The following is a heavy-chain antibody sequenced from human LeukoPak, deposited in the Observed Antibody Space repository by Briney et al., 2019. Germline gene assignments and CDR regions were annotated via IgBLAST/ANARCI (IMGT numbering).Heavy chain of an antibody. Sequence: KSSETLSLTCAVSGGSVSSDYWSWLRQPPGKGLEWLGDIHYSGSTNYNPSLKSRVTIPVDTSKNHFSLKLSSVTAADTAVYYCARESAAYCGGDCYPPPLNWYFDLWGRGTLVTVSS. CDR3: ARESAAYCGGDCYPPPLNWYFDL. V-gene: IGHV4-59*02. J-gene: IGHJ2*01. D-gene: IGHD2-21*02. CDR1: GGSVSSDY. CDR2: IHYSGST.